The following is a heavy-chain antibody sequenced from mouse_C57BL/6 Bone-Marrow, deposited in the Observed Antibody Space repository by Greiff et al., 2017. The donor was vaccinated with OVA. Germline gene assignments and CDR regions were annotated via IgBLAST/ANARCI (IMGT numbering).Heavy chain of an antibody. V-gene: IGHV1-50*01. Sequence: VQLQQPGAELVKPGASVKLSCKASGYTFTSYWMQWVKQRPGQGLEWIGEIDPSDGYTNYNQKFKGKATLTVDTSSSTAYMQLSSLTSEDSAVYYCAREGYYVNSWFAYWGQGTLVTVSA. CDR3: AREGYYVNSWFAY. CDR2: IDPSDGYT. D-gene: IGHD2-1*01. J-gene: IGHJ3*01. CDR1: GYTFTSYW.